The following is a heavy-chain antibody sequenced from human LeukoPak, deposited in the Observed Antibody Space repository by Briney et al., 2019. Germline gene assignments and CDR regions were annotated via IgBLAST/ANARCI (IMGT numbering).Heavy chain of an antibody. Sequence: GGSLRLSCAASGFTFSSYAMRWVRQAPGKGLEWVSVIYSGGSTYYADSVKGRFTISRDNSKNTLYLQMNSLRAEDTAVYYCARDSVFRGDAFDIWGQGTMVTVSS. CDR1: GFTFSSYA. J-gene: IGHJ3*02. CDR2: IYSGGST. D-gene: IGHD2-21*01. CDR3: ARDSVFRGDAFDI. V-gene: IGHV3-66*02.